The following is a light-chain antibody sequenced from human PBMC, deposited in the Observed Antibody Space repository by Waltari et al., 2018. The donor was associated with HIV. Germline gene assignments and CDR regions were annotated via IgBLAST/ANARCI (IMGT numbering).Light chain of an antibody. CDR3: AAWDDSLLYV. CDR1: SSTTGRTY. CDR2: RNN. J-gene: IGLJ1*01. V-gene: IGLV1-47*01. Sequence: QSVLTQPPSASGTPGQRVTISCSGTSSTTGRTYVYWYQQLPGTPPNLLIYRNNQRPSGVPDRFSGSKSGTSASLAISGVRSEDEADYYCAAWDDSLLYVFGTGTKVTVL.